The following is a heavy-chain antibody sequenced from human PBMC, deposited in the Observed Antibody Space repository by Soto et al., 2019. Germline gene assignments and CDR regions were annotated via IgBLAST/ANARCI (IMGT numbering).Heavy chain of an antibody. CDR1: GITFSSYE. Sequence: GESLRLSCVDSGITFSSYEMNWVRQAPGKGLEWVSYITNTGSAVDYADSVKGRFIISRDNAKSSVHLQMNSLRAGDTAIYYCARGNYYYGMDVWGRGTTVTVSS. CDR2: ITNTGSAV. V-gene: IGHV3-48*03. CDR3: ARGNYYYGMDV. J-gene: IGHJ6*01.